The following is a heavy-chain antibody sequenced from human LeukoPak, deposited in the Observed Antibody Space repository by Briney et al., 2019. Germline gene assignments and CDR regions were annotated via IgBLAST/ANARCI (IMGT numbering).Heavy chain of an antibody. CDR1: GFSFSDYY. J-gene: IGHJ6*02. CDR2: ISSNGDSL. V-gene: IGHV3-11*01. Sequence: GGSLRLSCAASGFSFSDYYMSWIRQAPGRGLEWVSFISSNGDSLYYAESVEGRFTISRDNAKDSVYLQMNSLRAEDTGVYYCAREVVIVPDYYYYGLDVWGQGTTVTVSS. CDR3: AREVVIVPDYYYYGLDV. D-gene: IGHD2/OR15-2a*01.